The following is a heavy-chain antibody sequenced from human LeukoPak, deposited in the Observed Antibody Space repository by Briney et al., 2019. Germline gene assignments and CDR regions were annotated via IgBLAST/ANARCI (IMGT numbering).Heavy chain of an antibody. V-gene: IGHV3-23*01. Sequence: GGSLRLSCAASGFAFSSYWMNWVRQAPGKGLEWVSVMSGSGGSTYYADSVKGRFTISRDNSKNTLYLQMNSLRAEDTAVYYCAKNAEREKHFTPKRYKWNSYFDYWGQGTLVTVSS. D-gene: IGHD1-7*01. CDR2: MSGSGGST. CDR1: GFAFSSYW. J-gene: IGHJ4*02. CDR3: AKNAEREKHFTPKRYKWNSYFDY.